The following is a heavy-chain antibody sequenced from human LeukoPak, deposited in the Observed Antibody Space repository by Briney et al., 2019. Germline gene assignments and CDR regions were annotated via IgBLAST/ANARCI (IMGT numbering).Heavy chain of an antibody. Sequence: PGGSLRLSCAASGFTFSSYAMSWVRQAPGKGLEWVSTITADSTYYANSVKGRFTISRDNSKNTLHLQMNSLRAEDTAVYYCAKGGWLEYWGQGTLVTVSS. V-gene: IGHV3-23*01. J-gene: IGHJ4*02. D-gene: IGHD6-19*01. CDR3: AKGGWLEY. CDR1: GFTFSSYA. CDR2: ITADST.